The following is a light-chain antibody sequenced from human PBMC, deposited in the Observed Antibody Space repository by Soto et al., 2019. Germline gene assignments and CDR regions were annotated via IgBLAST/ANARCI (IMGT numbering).Light chain of an antibody. J-gene: IGKJ1*01. V-gene: IGKV3-20*01. Sequence: EIVLTQSPGTLSLSPGERATLSCRASQCVSSSYLAWYQQNRGQAPRLLIYGASSRAPGIPDRFGGSGSGTDFTLTISRLVLEDFAVYYSQQYGSSRWTFVQGTKV. CDR3: QQYGSSRWT. CDR2: GAS. CDR1: QCVSSSY.